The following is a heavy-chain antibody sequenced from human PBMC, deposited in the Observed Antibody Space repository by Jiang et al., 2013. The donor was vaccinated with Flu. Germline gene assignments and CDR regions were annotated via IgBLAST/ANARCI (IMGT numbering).Heavy chain of an antibody. D-gene: IGHD3-3*01. CDR3: ARRPLEFDS. J-gene: IGHJ5*01. V-gene: IGHV4-61*08. CDR2: IYYSESP. Sequence: GPGLVKPSETLSLTCSVSGASVNSGGFSWSWVRQPPGKGLEWIGHIYYSESPDYNPSLKSRVTISVDTSKNQFSLKLTSVTTMDTAVYYCARRPLEFDSWGQGTLVAVSS. CDR1: GASVNSGGFS.